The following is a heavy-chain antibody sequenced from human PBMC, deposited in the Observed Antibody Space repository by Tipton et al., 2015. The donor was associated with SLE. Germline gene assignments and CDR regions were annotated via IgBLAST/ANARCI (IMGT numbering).Heavy chain of an antibody. D-gene: IGHD5-24*01. Sequence: SLRLSCAASGFTFSSYALHWVRQAPGKGLEWVALISYDGGSEYYADSVKGRFTISRDNAKNSLYLQMNSLRAEDTAVYYCARDIDGYNYSFDYWGQGTLVTVSS. V-gene: IGHV3-30-3*01. CDR3: ARDIDGYNYSFDY. CDR1: GFTFSSYA. CDR2: ISYDGGSE. J-gene: IGHJ4*02.